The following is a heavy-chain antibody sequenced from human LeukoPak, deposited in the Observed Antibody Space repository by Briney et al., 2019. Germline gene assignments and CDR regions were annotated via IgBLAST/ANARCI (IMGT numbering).Heavy chain of an antibody. J-gene: IGHJ4*02. CDR1: GFTFSSYS. CDR2: ISISSSYI. V-gene: IGHV3-21*01. D-gene: IGHD2-15*01. CDR3: ARDRGLVVVAATDY. Sequence: PGGSLRLSCAASGFTFSSYSMNWVRQAPGKGLEWVSSISISSSYIYYADSVKGRFTISRDNAKNSLYLQMNSLRAEDTAVYYCARDRGLVVVAATDYWGQGTLVTVSS.